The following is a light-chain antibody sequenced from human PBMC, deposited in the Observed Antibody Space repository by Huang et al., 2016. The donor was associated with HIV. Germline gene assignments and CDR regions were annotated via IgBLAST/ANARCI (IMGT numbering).Light chain of an antibody. V-gene: IGKV3-20*01. J-gene: IGKJ4*01. Sequence: EIVLTHSPGTLSLSPGERATLSCRASQVITNTYLAWYQKKPRQAPRLRMFGASRRATGIPDRFSGSVSGTDFTLTINRLEPEDFAVYYCQQYGSSLLSFGGGTKVEIK. CDR1: QVITNTY. CDR2: GAS. CDR3: QQYGSSLLS.